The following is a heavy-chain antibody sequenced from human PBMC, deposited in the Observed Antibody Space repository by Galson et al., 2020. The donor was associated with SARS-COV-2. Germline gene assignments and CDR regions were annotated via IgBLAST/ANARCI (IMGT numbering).Heavy chain of an antibody. CDR1: GGSFSGYY. Sequence: SETLSLTCAVYGGSFSGYYWSWIRQPPGKGLEWIGEINHSGSTNYNPSLKSRVTISVDTSKNQFSLKLSSVTAADTAVYYCARESIQLWLRGGWFDPWGQGTLVTVSS. J-gene: IGHJ5*02. CDR3: ARESIQLWLRGGWFDP. V-gene: IGHV4-34*01. CDR2: INHSGST. D-gene: IGHD5-18*01.